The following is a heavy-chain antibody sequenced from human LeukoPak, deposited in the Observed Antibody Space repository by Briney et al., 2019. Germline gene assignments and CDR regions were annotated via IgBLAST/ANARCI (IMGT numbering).Heavy chain of an antibody. Sequence: GGSLRLSCAASGFTVSSNYMSWVRQAPGKGLEWVSVIYSGGSTYYADSVKGRFTISRDNSKNTLYLQMNSLRAEDTAVYYCAKRDPAAAFDYWGQGTLVTVSS. CDR2: IYSGGST. V-gene: IGHV3-53*05. D-gene: IGHD2-2*01. J-gene: IGHJ4*02. CDR3: AKRDPAAAFDY. CDR1: GFTVSSNY.